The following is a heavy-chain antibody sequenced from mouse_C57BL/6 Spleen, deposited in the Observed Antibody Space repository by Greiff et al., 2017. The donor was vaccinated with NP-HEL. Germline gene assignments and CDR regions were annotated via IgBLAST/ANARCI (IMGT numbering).Heavy chain of an antibody. CDR1: GYSFTDYN. CDR3: AKNWEKAWFAY. J-gene: IGHJ3*01. D-gene: IGHD4-1*01. V-gene: IGHV1-39*01. CDR2: INPNYGTT. Sequence: VQLQQSGPELVKPGASVKISCKASGYSFTDYNMNWVQQSNGKSLEWIGVINPNYGTTSYTQKLKGKATLTVDKSSSTAYMQLNSLTSEDAAVYYCAKNWEKAWFAYWGQGTLVTVSA.